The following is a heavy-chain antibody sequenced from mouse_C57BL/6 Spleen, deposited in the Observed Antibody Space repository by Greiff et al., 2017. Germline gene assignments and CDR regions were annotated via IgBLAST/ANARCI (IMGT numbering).Heavy chain of an antibody. J-gene: IGHJ4*01. Sequence: QVQLQQPGTELVKPGASVKLSCKASGYTFTSYWMHWVKQRPGQGLEWIGNINPSNGGTNYNEKFKSKATLTVDKSSSTAYMQLSSLTSEDSAVYYCARTIYYYGSSYDYAMDYWGQGTSVTVSS. CDR3: ARTIYYYGSSYDYAMDY. D-gene: IGHD1-1*01. CDR2: INPSNGGT. CDR1: GYTFTSYW. V-gene: IGHV1-53*01.